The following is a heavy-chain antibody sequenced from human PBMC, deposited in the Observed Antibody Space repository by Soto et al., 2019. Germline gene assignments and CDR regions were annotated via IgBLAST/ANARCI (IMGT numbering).Heavy chain of an antibody. D-gene: IGHD6-19*01. CDR3: ARRTVNIRTFYSGLKTNCFDY. CDR1: GDSMSSSDYY. V-gene: IGHV4-39*01. CDR2: IYYSGST. Sequence: SETLSLTYAVSGDSMSSSDYYWGCISQPPGKGLEWIGSIYYSGSTYYNPSLQSRVAISVDTSKNQFSLKLTSVTAADTAIYYCARRTVNIRTFYSGLKTNCFDYWGQGAPVTVSS. J-gene: IGHJ4*02.